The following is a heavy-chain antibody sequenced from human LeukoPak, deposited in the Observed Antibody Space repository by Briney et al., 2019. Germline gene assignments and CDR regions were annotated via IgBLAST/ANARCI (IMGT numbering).Heavy chain of an antibody. Sequence: GASVKVSCKASGGTFSSYAISWVRQAPGQGLEWMGRIIPILGIANYAQKFQGRVTITADKSTSTAYMELSSLRSEDTAVYYCALDYGEIYYFDYWGQGTLVTVSS. CDR1: GGTFSSYA. CDR2: IIPILGIA. D-gene: IGHD4-17*01. V-gene: IGHV1-69*04. CDR3: ALDYGEIYYFDY. J-gene: IGHJ4*02.